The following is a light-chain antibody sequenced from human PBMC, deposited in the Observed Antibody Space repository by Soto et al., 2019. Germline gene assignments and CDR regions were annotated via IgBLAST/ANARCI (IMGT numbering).Light chain of an antibody. CDR2: GAS. V-gene: IGKV3-15*01. CDR3: QQYNNWPLT. CDR1: QSVAGN. Sequence: EIVMTQSPATLSVSPGERATLSCRASQSVAGNLAWYQQKPGQAPRLLMYGASTWATGIPARFSGSGSGTEFTLTISSLQSEDFGVYYCQQYNNWPLTFGGGTKVEIK. J-gene: IGKJ4*01.